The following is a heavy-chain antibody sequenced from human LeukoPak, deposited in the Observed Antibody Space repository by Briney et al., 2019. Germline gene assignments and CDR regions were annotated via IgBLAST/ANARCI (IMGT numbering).Heavy chain of an antibody. CDR2: IYSRGST. CDR1: GGSISISSYY. D-gene: IGHD2-8*01. J-gene: IGHJ4*02. CDR3: ARHDGVWGDVDY. V-gene: IGHV4-39*01. Sequence: PSETLSLTCTVSGGSISISSYYWGWIRQPPGKGLEWIGSIYSRGSTYYNPSLKSRVTISVDTSKNQFSLKLKSVTAADTAVYYCARHDGVWGDVDYWGQGTLVTVSS.